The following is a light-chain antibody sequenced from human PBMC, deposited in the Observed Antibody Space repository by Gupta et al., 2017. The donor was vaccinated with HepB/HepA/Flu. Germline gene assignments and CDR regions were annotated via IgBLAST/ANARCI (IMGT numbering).Light chain of an antibody. V-gene: IGKV4-1*01. CDR1: QSVLSRSNNKNY. CDR2: WTS. Sequence: DIVMTQSPDSLAVSLGERATINCRTSQSVLSRSNNKNYLTWYQQKPGQPPRLLIYWTSTRESGVPDRFSGSGSGTDFTLTISSLQAEDVAIYYCQQFDSLPLTFGQGTKVEIK. J-gene: IGKJ1*01. CDR3: QQFDSLPLT.